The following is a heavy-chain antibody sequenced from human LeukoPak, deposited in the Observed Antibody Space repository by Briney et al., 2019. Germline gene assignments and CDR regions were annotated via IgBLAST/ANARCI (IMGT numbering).Heavy chain of an antibody. J-gene: IGHJ4*02. V-gene: IGHV3-23*01. CDR3: AKEGYYDSSGYYPLGYFDY. D-gene: IGHD3-22*01. CDR1: GFTFSSYA. CDR2: ISGSGGST. Sequence: GGSLRLSCAASGFTFSSYAMSWVRQAPGKGLERVSAISGSGGSTYYADSVKGRFTISRDNSKNTLYLQMNSLRAEDTAVYYCAKEGYYDSSGYYPLGYFDYWGQGTLVTVSS.